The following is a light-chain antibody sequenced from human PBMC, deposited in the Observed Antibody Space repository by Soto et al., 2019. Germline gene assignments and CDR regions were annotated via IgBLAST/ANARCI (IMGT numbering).Light chain of an antibody. J-gene: IGKJ2*01. CDR2: GAS. CDR3: QQYGSSPVT. Sequence: EIVLTQSPGTLSLSPGERATLSCRASQSVSSSYLAWYQQKPGRAPRLLIYGASSRATGIPDRFSGSGSGTDFTLTISRLEPEDFAVYYCQQYGSSPVTFGQGTKLEIK. CDR1: QSVSSSY. V-gene: IGKV3-20*01.